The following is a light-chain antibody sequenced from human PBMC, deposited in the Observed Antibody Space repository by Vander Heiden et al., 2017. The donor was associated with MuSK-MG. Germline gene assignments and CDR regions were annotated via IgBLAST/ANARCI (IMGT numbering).Light chain of an antibody. CDR3: QLWNDASDQYV. J-gene: IGLJ1*01. CDR1: RVGRES. V-gene: IGLV3-21*04. Sequence: SSVLTQPSSVSVAPGKTATISCGGERVGRESVHWYQHKAGQAPILVIYYDIDRPSGIPERFSGSKSGKTATLTISRVQAGDEADYYCQLWNDASDQYVFGSGTKLTVL. CDR2: YDI.